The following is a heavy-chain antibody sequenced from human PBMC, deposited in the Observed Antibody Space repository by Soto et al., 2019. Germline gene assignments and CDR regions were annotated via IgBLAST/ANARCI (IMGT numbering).Heavy chain of an antibody. V-gene: IGHV1-8*01. CDR1: GYSFTSYE. J-gene: IGHJ3*01. CDR3: ATVLGEAFDL. Sequence: MQLVQSGAEVKKPGASVKVSCKASGYSFTSYEINWVRQATGQGPEWMGWMNPNSGDTGYSHKFQGRVTMTRNNSISTAYMQLSSLRSEDTAVYYGATVLGEAFDLWGQGTMVTVSS. D-gene: IGHD6-6*01. CDR2: MNPNSGDT.